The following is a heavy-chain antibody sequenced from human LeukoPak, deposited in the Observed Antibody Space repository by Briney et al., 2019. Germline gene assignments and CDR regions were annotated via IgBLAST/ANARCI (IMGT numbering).Heavy chain of an antibody. CDR3: AKGKGQEGYY. V-gene: IGHV3-30*18. J-gene: IGHJ4*02. CDR1: GFPLSNYG. Sequence: PGRSLRLSCAASGFPLSNYGMHWVRQAPGKGLEWVAVISADGIDKYYADSVKGRFTISRDNSKNTLYLQMSSLRPEDTALYYRAKGKGQEGYYWGQVNLVTVSS. CDR2: ISADGIDK.